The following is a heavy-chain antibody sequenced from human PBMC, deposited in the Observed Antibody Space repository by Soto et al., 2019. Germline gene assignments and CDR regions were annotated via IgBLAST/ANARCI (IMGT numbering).Heavy chain of an antibody. Sequence: EVQLVESGGGLVQPGGSLRLSCEASGFTFSTFWMHWGRQAPGKGLVWVSRINSDGSSTYYADSVKGRVTISRDNAKNTLYLHLSSLRPEDTAVYYCARDFEYWGQGTLVTVSS. V-gene: IGHV3-74*01. CDR3: ARDFEY. CDR2: INSDGSST. CDR1: GFTFSTFW. J-gene: IGHJ4*02.